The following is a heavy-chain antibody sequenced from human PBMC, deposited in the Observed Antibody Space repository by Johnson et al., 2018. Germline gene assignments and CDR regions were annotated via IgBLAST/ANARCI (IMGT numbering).Heavy chain of an antibody. V-gene: IGHV3-53*01. D-gene: IGHD6-19*01. CDR1: GFTVSASY. CDR3: ARSRGAPRSSGLTVDFQH. CDR2: IYIDGST. Sequence: VQLVESGGGLIQPGGSLRLSCAASGFTVSASYMSWVRQAPGKGLEWVSAIYIDGSTYYADSVKGLFTIPRDNSVNTLYLQMNSRRAEDTAGYYWARSRGAPRSSGLTVDFQHWGQGTLVTVSS. J-gene: IGHJ1*01.